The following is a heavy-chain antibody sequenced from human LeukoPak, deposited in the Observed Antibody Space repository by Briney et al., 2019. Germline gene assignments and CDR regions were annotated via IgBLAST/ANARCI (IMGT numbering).Heavy chain of an antibody. J-gene: IGHJ4*02. D-gene: IGHD4-17*01. CDR2: IYGSGST. CDR3: ARERGYGDRFFDF. Sequence: SQTLSLTCTVSGGSISSDAYYWSWIRQHPGKGLEWIGYIYGSGSTYYNPSLKSRVTISVDTSKNQFSLKLSSVTAADTALYYCARERGYGDRFFDFWGQGTLVTVSS. V-gene: IGHV4-31*03. CDR1: GGSISSDAYY.